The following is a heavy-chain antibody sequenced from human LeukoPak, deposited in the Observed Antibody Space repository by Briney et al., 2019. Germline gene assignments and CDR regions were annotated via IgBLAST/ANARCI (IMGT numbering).Heavy chain of an antibody. CDR1: GGTFNSYA. CDR3: AADGTD. Sequence: GSSVKVSCKASGGTFNSYAINWVRQAPGQGLEWMGGIIPRLGTTKYIEKFQGRITITTDESTTTAYMELTSLRSEDTAVYYCAADGTDWGQGTLVTVFS. J-gene: IGHJ4*02. V-gene: IGHV1-69*05. CDR2: IIPRLGTT.